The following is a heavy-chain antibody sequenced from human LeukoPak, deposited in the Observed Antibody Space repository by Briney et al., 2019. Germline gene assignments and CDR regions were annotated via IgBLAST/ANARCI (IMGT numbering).Heavy chain of an antibody. V-gene: IGHV3-7*01. D-gene: IGHD3-22*01. Sequence: PGGSLRLSCAASGFTFSSYWMSWVRQAPGKGLEWVANIKQDGSEKYYVDSVKGRFTISRDNAKNSLYLQMNSLRAEDTAVYYCARVGGATYYYDSSGYSDAFDIWGQGTMVTVSS. CDR1: GFTFSSYW. J-gene: IGHJ3*02. CDR2: IKQDGSEK. CDR3: ARVGGATYYYDSSGYSDAFDI.